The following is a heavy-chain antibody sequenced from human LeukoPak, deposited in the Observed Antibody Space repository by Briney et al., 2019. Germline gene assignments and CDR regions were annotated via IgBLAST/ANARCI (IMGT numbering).Heavy chain of an antibody. Sequence: SETLFLTCTVSGVSIRSNYWGWVRRPPGKERDGVANIYYSGATYYIHSLRSRVTISLDTSKSEASLMRASVTVADTALYDCARNSISMNAFYAWGQGTKDTVSS. D-gene: IGHD3-22*01. J-gene: IGHJ3*01. CDR3: ARNSISMNAFYA. CDR1: GVSIRSNY. CDR2: IYYSGAT. V-gene: IGHV4-59*01.